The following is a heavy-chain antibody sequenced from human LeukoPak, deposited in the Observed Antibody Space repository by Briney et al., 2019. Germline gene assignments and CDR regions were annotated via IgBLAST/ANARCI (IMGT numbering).Heavy chain of an antibody. Sequence: GGTLRLSCAASGFTFSSYGMTWVRQAPGKGLEWVSAISGSGGSTYCADSVKGRFTISRDNAKNSPYLQMNSLRAEDTAVYYCARVSPNTVTTLQYSDYWGQGTLVTVSS. V-gene: IGHV3-23*01. D-gene: IGHD4-17*01. CDR2: ISGSGGST. CDR1: GFTFSSYG. J-gene: IGHJ4*02. CDR3: ARVSPNTVTTLQYSDY.